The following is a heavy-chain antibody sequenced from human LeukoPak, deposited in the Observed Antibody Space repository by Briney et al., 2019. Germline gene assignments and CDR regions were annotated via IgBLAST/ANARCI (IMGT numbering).Heavy chain of an antibody. CDR2: IIPIFGTA. Sequence: GASVKVSCKASGYTFTTYHINWVRQAPGQGLEWMGGIIPIFGTANYAQKLQGRVTMTTDTSTSTAYMELRSLRSDDTAVYYCARDSGYSSSWSYYYYGMDVWGQGTTVTVSS. J-gene: IGHJ6*02. CDR3: ARDSGYSSSWSYYYYGMDV. CDR1: GYTFTTYH. D-gene: IGHD6-13*01. V-gene: IGHV1-18*01.